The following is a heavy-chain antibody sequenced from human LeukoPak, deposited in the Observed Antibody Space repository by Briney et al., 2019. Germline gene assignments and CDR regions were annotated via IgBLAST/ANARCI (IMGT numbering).Heavy chain of an antibody. V-gene: IGHV3-21*01. D-gene: IGHD6-13*01. Sequence: GGSLRLSCAASGFTFSSYSMNWVRQAPGKGLEWVSSISSSSSHIYYADSVKGRFTISRDNAKNSLYLQMNSLRAEDTAVYYCARAGGREYSSSWSQNDLDYWGQGTLVTVSS. CDR3: ARAGGREYSSSWSQNDLDY. CDR1: GFTFSSYS. J-gene: IGHJ4*02. CDR2: ISSSSSHI.